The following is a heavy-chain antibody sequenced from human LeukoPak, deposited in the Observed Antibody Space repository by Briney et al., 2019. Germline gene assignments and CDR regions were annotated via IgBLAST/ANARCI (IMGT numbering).Heavy chain of an antibody. CDR2: ISSSSSTI. CDR1: GFTFSSYS. V-gene: IGHV3-48*02. CDR3: AREYYGSGSYCNVGY. J-gene: IGHJ1*01. Sequence: PGGSLPVTRAACGFTFSSYSINGVRQAPGKGLEWVSYISSSSSTIYYADSVKGRFTSSRDNAKNSLYLQMNSLRDEDTAVYYCAREYYGSGSYCNVGYWGQG. D-gene: IGHD3-10*01.